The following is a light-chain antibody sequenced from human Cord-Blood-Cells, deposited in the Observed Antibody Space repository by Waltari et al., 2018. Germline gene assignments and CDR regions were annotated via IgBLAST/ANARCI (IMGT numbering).Light chain of an antibody. J-gene: IGKJ1*01. CDR3: MQALQTPPT. Sequence: DIVMTQSPLSLPVTPGEPASISCRSSQSLLHSNGYNYLDWYLQKQGQSPQLLIYLGSNRASGVPDRFSGSGSGTDVTLKISRVEAEDVGVYYCMQALQTPPTFGQGTKVEIK. CDR2: LGS. CDR1: QSLLHSNGYNY. V-gene: IGKV2-28*01.